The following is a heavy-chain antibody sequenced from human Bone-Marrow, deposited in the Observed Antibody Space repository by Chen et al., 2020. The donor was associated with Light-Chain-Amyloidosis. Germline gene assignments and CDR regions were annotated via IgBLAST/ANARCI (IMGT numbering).Heavy chain of an antibody. Sequence: QVQMVQSGAEVKEPGASIKVSCKTSGYTFTDFYIHWVRQAPGQGLEWMAWINPDTGGTGYAQKFQGWITVTRETSTRTVYMELSRLRSGDTAVYYCAKDSEIRGLIYAMNVWGQGTTVNVSS. J-gene: IGHJ6*02. CDR1: GYTFTDFY. D-gene: IGHD3-10*01. CDR2: INPDTGGT. V-gene: IGHV1-2*04. CDR3: AKDSEIRGLIYAMNV.